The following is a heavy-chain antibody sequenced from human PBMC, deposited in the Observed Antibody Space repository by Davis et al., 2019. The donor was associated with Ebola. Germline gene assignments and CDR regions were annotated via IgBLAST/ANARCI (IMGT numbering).Heavy chain of an antibody. CDR1: GGSFSGYY. V-gene: IGHV4-34*01. CDR2: SNGSGST. D-gene: IGHD4-17*01. Sequence: MPSETLSLTCAVYGGSFSGYYWTWIRQPPGKGLEWIGESNGSGSTNYNPSLKSRVSISVDTSKKQFSLKLRSVTAADTAMYYCARRDYGDLDYWGQGTLVTVSS. CDR3: ARRDYGDLDY. J-gene: IGHJ4*02.